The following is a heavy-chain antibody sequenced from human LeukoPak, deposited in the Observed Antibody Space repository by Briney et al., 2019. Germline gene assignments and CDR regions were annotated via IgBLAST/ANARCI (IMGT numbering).Heavy chain of an antibody. Sequence: PGRSLRLSCAASGFTFSSYGMHWVRQAPGKGLEWVALISNDGINTYYADSVKGRFTISRDTSKKTLSLQMSSLRAEDTAVYYCARWYSYGFDYWGQGTLVTVSS. D-gene: IGHD5-18*01. CDR2: ISNDGINT. CDR1: GFTFSSYG. CDR3: ARWYSYGFDY. J-gene: IGHJ4*02. V-gene: IGHV3-30*03.